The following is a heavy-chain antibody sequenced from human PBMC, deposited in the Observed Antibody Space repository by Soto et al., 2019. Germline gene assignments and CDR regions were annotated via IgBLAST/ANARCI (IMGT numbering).Heavy chain of an antibody. Sequence: EVQLLDSGGGLVQPGGSLRLSCAASGFMFSCCAMSWVRQAPGKGLEWVSTIHGDGDYSHYTDSVEGRFTISRDNSRNTLYLQMKSLRGDDTAVYYCATHRGGGSYTNWSFAVWGRGTLVTVSS. CDR1: GFMFSCCA. CDR3: ATHRGGGSYTNWSFAV. V-gene: IGHV3-23*01. J-gene: IGHJ2*01. D-gene: IGHD1-26*01. CDR2: IHGDGDYS.